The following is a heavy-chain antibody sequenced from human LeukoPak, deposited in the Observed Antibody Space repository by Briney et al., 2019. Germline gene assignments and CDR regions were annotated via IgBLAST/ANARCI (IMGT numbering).Heavy chain of an antibody. CDR2: INPSGGST. V-gene: IGHV1-46*01. CDR3: ARSMVRGVTYYFDY. CDR1: GYTFTSYY. Sequence: ASVKVSCKAPGYTFTSYYMHWVRKPPGQGLEWMGIINPSGGSTDYAQKFQGRVTMTRDMSTSTVYMELSSLRSEDTAVYYCARSMVRGVTYYFDYWGQGTLVTVSS. D-gene: IGHD3-10*01. J-gene: IGHJ4*02.